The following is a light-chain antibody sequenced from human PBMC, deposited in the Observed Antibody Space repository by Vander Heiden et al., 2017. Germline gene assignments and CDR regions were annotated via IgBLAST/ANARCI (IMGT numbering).Light chain of an antibody. CDR1: QSVSNF. CDR3: HERSFCAPT. J-gene: IGKJ2*01. CDR2: DAS. Sequence: EIVLTQSPATLSLSPGERATLSCRASQSVSNFLAWYQQKPGQAPRLLIYDASNRVTGIPARHSAGASGTDFTLTISSLEPEHIILYYSHERSFCAPTFGQGTKMEIK. V-gene: IGKV3-11*01.